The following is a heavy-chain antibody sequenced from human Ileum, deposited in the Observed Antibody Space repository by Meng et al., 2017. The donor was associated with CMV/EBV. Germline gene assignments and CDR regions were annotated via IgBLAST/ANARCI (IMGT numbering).Heavy chain of an antibody. J-gene: IGHJ4*02. CDR1: GASVSTASYY. V-gene: IGHV6-1*01. CDR3: VRDGTWGH. D-gene: IGHD3-16*01. Sequence: SETLSLTCSVSGASVSTASYYWTWIRQPPGKGPEWIGRTYYRSKWYNDYAVSVKSRITINPDTSKNQFSLQLNSVTPEDTAVYYCVRDGTWGHWGQGTLVTVSS. CDR2: TYYRSKWYN.